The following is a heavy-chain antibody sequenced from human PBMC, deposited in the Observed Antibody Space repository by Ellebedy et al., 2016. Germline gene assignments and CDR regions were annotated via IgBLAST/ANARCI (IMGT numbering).Heavy chain of an antibody. CDR3: AWRPFPDYPDY. J-gene: IGHJ4*02. D-gene: IGHD3-3*01. Sequence: SETLSLXCTVSGGSISSYYWSWIRQPPGRGLEWIGYIYYSGSTNYNPSLKSRVTISVDTSKNQFSLKLSSVTAADTAVYYCAWRPFPDYPDYWGQGTLVTVSS. CDR1: GGSISSYY. V-gene: IGHV4-59*12. CDR2: IYYSGST.